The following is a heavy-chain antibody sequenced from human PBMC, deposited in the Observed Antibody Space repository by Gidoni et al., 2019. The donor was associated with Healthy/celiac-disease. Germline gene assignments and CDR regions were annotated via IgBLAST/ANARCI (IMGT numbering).Heavy chain of an antibody. Sequence: QVQLVESGGGVVQPGRSLRLSCAASGFTFSSYGMHWVRQAPGKGLEWVAVISYDGSTKYYADSVKGRFTISRDNSKNTLYLQMNSLRAEDTAVYYCANMAYYDFWSGYSGYYYGMDVWGQGTTVTVSS. CDR2: ISYDGSTK. D-gene: IGHD3-3*01. J-gene: IGHJ6*02. CDR3: ANMAYYDFWSGYSGYYYGMDV. CDR1: GFTFSSYG. V-gene: IGHV3-30*18.